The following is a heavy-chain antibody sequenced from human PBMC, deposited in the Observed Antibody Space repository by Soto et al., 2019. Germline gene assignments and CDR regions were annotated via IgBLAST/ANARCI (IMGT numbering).Heavy chain of an antibody. CDR3: ASAPNRYCSSTSCYRHYYYMDV. Sequence: QVPLVQSGAEVKKPGASVKVSCKASGYTFTSYDINWVRQATGQGLEWMGWMNPNSGNTGYAQKFQGRVTMTRNTSISTAYMELSSLRSEDTAVYYCASAPNRYCSSTSCYRHYYYMDVWGKGTTVTVSS. CDR1: GYTFTSYD. J-gene: IGHJ6*03. CDR2: MNPNSGNT. D-gene: IGHD2-2*01. V-gene: IGHV1-8*01.